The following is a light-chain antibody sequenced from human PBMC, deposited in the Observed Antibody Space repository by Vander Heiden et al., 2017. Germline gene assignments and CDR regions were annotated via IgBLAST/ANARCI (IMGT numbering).Light chain of an antibody. V-gene: IGKV1-5*01. CDR3: QQYNSFSPT. Sequence: DIQMTQSPSRLSASVGDRVIITCRASQSMSSWLAWYQQKPGKAPKLLIYDASSLESEVPSRFSGSGSGTEFTLTISGLQPDDFATYYCQQYNSFSPTFGGGTRVELK. CDR2: DAS. CDR1: QSMSSW. J-gene: IGKJ4*01.